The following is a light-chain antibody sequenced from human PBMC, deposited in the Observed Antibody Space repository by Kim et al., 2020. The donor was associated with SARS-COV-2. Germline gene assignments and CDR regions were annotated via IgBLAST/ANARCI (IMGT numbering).Light chain of an antibody. CDR3: QSYDSGLTDYLV. CDR2: GNT. CDR1: NSNIGAGYD. V-gene: IGLV1-40*01. J-gene: IGLJ2*01. Sequence: QSVLTQPPSVSGAPGQGVTISCSGNNSNIGAGYDVHWYQQLPGTAPKLLIYGNTNRASGVPARFSGSRSDTSASLAITGLQAEDEAHYYCQSYDSGLTDYLVFGGGTQLTVL.